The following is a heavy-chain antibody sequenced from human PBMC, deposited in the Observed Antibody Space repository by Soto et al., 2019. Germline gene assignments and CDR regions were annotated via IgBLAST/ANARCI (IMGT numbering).Heavy chain of an antibody. V-gene: IGHV2-5*02. J-gene: IGHJ6*02. Sequence: QITLKESGPTLVKPTQTLMLTCTFSGFSLSSRGVGVAWFRQPPGKALEWLALSYWDADKRYSPSLKSRLTVTKDTSKNQVVLTMTNMHPVDTATYYCAHVSSGYYGMDVWGQGTTVTVSS. CDR2: SYWDADK. D-gene: IGHD6-6*01. CDR3: AHVSSGYYGMDV. CDR1: GFSLSSRGVG.